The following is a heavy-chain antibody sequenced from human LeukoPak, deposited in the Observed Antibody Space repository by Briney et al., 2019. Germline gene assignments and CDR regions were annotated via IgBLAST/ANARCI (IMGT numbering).Heavy chain of an antibody. CDR3: ARHYSSGYELDVDY. J-gene: IGHJ4*02. D-gene: IGHD3-22*01. CDR2: GYYSGSS. CDR1: GDSIKTSSYY. V-gene: IGHV4-39*01. Sequence: PSETLSLTCTVPGDSIKTSSYYWGWLRQPPGKRLACIGSGYYSGSSYYNPSLKSRLTISVDTSKNQFSLNLSSVTAADTAVYFCARHYSSGYELDVDYWGQGTLVTVSS.